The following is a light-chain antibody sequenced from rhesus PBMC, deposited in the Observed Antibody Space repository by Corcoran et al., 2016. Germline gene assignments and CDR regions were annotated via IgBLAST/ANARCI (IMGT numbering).Light chain of an antibody. V-gene: IGKV1-28*03. CDR2: DAS. Sequence: DIQMTQSPSSLSASVGDTVTITCRASQGISSYLNWFQQKPGKAPKLLIYDASSLESGVPSRFSGSGSGTDFTINISSLQPEDFAAYYCLQHNSYPYSFGQGTKVEIK. J-gene: IGKJ2*01. CDR1: QGISSY. CDR3: LQHNSYPYS.